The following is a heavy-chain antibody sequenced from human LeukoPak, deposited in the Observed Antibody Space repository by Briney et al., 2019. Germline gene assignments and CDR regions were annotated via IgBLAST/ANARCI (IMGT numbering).Heavy chain of an antibody. CDR1: GGSFSGYY. CDR2: INHSGST. V-gene: IGHV4-34*01. J-gene: IGHJ4*02. Sequence: SETLSLTCAVYGGSFSGYYWSWIRQPPGKGLEWIGEINHSGSTNYNPSLKSRVTISVDTSKNKFSLKLSSVTAADTAVYYCARGRSRYSGYDFDYWGQGTLVTVSS. CDR3: ARGRSRYSGYDFDY. D-gene: IGHD5-12*01.